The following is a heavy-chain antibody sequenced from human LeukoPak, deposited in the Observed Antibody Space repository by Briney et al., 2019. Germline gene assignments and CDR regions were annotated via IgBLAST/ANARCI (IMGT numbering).Heavy chain of an antibody. V-gene: IGHV1-18*01. Sequence: GASVKVSCKATGYRFTSYDVSWVRQAPGQGPEWMGWISTYTGSTHYAEKFQGRVTMTADTSTTTAYMELSSLSADDTVVCYCARGSEYGGNGYGDSLDPWGQGSLVTVSS. CDR1: GYRFTSYD. CDR2: ISTYTGST. CDR3: ARGSEYGGNGYGDSLDP. D-gene: IGHD4-23*01. J-gene: IGHJ5*02.